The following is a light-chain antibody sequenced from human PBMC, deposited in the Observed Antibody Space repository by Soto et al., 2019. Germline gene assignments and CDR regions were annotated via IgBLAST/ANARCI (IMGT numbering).Light chain of an antibody. CDR2: EVN. V-gene: IGLV2-14*01. J-gene: IGLJ2*01. Sequence: QSVLTQPASVSGSPGQSITISCIGTSSDVGVYNYVSWYQQNPDKAPKLMIYEVNNRPSGVSDRFSGSKSGNTASLTISGLQAEDEADYYCSSYTTDSTLVFGGGTMTVL. CDR3: SSYTTDSTLV. CDR1: SSDVGVYNY.